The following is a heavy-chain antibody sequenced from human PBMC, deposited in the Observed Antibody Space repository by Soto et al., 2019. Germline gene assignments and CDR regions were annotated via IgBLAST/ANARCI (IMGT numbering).Heavy chain of an antibody. CDR2: IIPIFGTA. CDR3: ASSTPKDIVVVPAATHYYYYGMDV. D-gene: IGHD2-2*01. CDR1: GGTFSSYA. V-gene: IGHV1-69*06. Sequence: QVQLVQSGAEVKKPGSSVKVSCKASGGTFSSYAISWVRQAPGQGLAWMGGIIPIFGTANYAQKFQGRVTITADKSTSTASMELSSLRSEDTAVYYCASSTPKDIVVVPAATHYYYYGMDVWGHGTTVTVSS. J-gene: IGHJ6*02.